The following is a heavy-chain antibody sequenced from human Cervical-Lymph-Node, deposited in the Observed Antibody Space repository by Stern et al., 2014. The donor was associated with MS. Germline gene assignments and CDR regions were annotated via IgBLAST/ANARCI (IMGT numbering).Heavy chain of an antibody. CDR1: GGSISGYY. J-gene: IGHJ1*01. V-gene: IGHV4-59*01. Sequence: QLQLQESGPGLVKPSETLSLTCTVSGGSISGYYWSWIRQPPGKGLEWIGFIYYSGSTNYNPSLKSRVTISIDTSKNHFSLKLSSVTAADTAVYYCARGDTSLFFQHWGQGTLVTVSS. CDR3: ARGDTSLFFQH. CDR2: IYYSGST. D-gene: IGHD2-21*01.